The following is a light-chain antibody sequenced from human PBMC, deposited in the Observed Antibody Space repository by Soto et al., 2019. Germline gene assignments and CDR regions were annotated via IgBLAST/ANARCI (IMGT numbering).Light chain of an antibody. CDR3: QQYGSSPPIT. Sequence: EIVITQSPATLSVSPGGRATFSCRASQSVSSSYLAWYQQKPGQAPRLLIYGASSRATGIPDRFSGSGSGTDFTLTISRLEPEDFAVYYCQQYGSSPPITFGQGTRLEIK. V-gene: IGKV3-20*01. CDR2: GAS. J-gene: IGKJ5*01. CDR1: QSVSSSY.